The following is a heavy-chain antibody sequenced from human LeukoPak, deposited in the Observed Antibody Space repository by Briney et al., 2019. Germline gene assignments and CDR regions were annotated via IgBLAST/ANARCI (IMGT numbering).Heavy chain of an antibody. D-gene: IGHD1-26*01. CDR2: INHSGST. Sequence: PSETLSLTCAVYGGSFSGYYWSWIRQPPGKGLEWIGEINHSGSTNYNPSLKSRVTIPVDTSKNQFSLKLSSVTAADTAVYYCARDVGATTGPVDYWGQGTLVTVSS. CDR1: GGSFSGYY. V-gene: IGHV4-34*01. CDR3: ARDVGATTGPVDY. J-gene: IGHJ4*02.